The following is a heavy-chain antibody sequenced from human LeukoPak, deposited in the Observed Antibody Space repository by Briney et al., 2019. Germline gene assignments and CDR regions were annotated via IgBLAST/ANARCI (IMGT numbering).Heavy chain of an antibody. D-gene: IGHD2-15*01. Sequence: ASVKVSCKVSGYTLTELSMHWVRQAPGQGLEWMGGIIPIFGTANYAQKFQGRVTITADESTSTAYMELSSLRSEDTAVYYCARVEYCSGGSCGFDYWGQGTLVTVSS. CDR2: IIPIFGTA. J-gene: IGHJ4*02. V-gene: IGHV1-69*13. CDR1: GYTLTELS. CDR3: ARVEYCSGGSCGFDY.